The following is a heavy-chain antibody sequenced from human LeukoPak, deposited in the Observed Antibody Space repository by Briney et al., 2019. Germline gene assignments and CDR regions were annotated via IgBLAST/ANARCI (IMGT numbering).Heavy chain of an antibody. CDR1: GYTLTELS. D-gene: IGHD1-14*01. V-gene: IGHV1-24*01. J-gene: IGHJ4*02. Sequence: ASVKVSCKXSGYTLTELSMHWVRQAPGKGLEWMGGFDPEDGETIYSQKFQGRVTMTEDTSTDTAYMELSSLRSEDTAVYYCATSFITVLRALDYWGQGTLVTVSS. CDR3: ATSFITVLRALDY. CDR2: FDPEDGET.